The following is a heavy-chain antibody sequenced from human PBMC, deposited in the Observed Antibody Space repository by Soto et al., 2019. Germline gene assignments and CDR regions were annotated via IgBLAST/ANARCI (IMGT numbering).Heavy chain of an antibody. V-gene: IGHV3-23*01. Sequence: EVQLLESGGGLVQPGGSLRLSCAASGFTFSSYAMSWVRQAPGKGLEYVSAISGSGGSTYYADSVKGRFTISRDNSKNKLYLQRKSLRAEDTAVYYCAKDSYYYDSSGGNYYYYGMDVWGQGTTVTVS. CDR1: GFTFSSYA. D-gene: IGHD3-22*01. J-gene: IGHJ6*02. CDR3: AKDSYYYDSSGGNYYYYGMDV. CDR2: ISGSGGST.